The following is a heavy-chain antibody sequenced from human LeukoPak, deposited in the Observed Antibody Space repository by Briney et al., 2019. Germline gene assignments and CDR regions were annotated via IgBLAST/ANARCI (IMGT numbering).Heavy chain of an antibody. CDR3: ARGPSIVVVPPSTSVDWFDP. CDR1: GGSISSYY. V-gene: IGHV4-4*07. Sequence: SETLSLTCTVSGGSISSYYWSWIRQPAGKGLEWIGRIYTSGSTNYNPSLKSRVTMSVDTSKNQFPLKLSSVTAADTAVYYCARGPSIVVVPPSTSVDWFDPWGQGTLVTVSS. CDR2: IYTSGST. J-gene: IGHJ5*02. D-gene: IGHD2-2*01.